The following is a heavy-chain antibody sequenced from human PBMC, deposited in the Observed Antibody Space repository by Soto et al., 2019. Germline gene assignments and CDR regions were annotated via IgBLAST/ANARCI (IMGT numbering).Heavy chain of an antibody. V-gene: IGHV3-13*04. CDR2: IATAGDT. D-gene: IGHD3-22*01. CDR1: GFTFSSYS. J-gene: IGHJ3*02. Sequence: GGSLRLSCAASGFTFSSYSMHWVRQATGKGLEWVSGIATAGDTYYPGSVKGRFTISRENAKNSLYLQMNSLRAGDTAVYYCARGYYDSSGYYYNAFDIWGQGTMVTVSS. CDR3: ARGYYDSSGYYYNAFDI.